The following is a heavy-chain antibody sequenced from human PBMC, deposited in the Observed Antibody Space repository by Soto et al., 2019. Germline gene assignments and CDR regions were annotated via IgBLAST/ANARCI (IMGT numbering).Heavy chain of an antibody. J-gene: IGHJ4*02. CDR1: GASVSTGVYY. CDR2: IDNSGST. D-gene: IGHD3-10*02. CDR3: AGAVSDFDVRRYRTSYFDQ. V-gene: IGHV4-31*03. Sequence: QVQLDESGPGLVQPSQTLSLSCTVSGASVSTGVYYWTWIRQHPGKGLEWIGYIDNSGSTYYNPCLTGRVDISVDTSKNEFSLNLQSLTAADTAFYYCAGAVSDFDVRRYRTSYFDQWGQGILVTVSS.